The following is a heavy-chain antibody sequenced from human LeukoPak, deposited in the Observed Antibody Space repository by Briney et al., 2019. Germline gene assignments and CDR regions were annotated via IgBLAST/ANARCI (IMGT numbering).Heavy chain of an antibody. V-gene: IGHV4-59*08. CDR3: ARHVLLWFGETSGGYFDY. Sequence: SETLSLTCTVSGGTLSSYYWSWVRQPPGKGLEWIGYIYYSGSTNYNPSLKSRVTISVDTSKNQFSLKLSSVTAADTAVYYCARHVLLWFGETSGGYFDYWGQGPVVSVSS. D-gene: IGHD3-10*01. CDR2: IYYSGST. CDR1: GGTLSSYY. J-gene: IGHJ4*02.